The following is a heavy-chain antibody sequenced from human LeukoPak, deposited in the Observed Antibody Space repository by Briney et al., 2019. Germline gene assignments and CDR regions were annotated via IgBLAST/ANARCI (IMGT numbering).Heavy chain of an antibody. CDR3: ARGGRIMIMFGGVIPNWFDP. Sequence: GSLRLSCAASGFTVSSNYMSWVRQAPGKGLEWVSVIYSGGSTYYADSVKGRFTISRDNSKNTLYLQMNSLRAEDTAVYYCARGGRIMIMFGGVIPNWFDPWGQGTLVTVSS. V-gene: IGHV3-53*01. D-gene: IGHD3-16*02. CDR2: IYSGGST. J-gene: IGHJ5*02. CDR1: GFTVSSNY.